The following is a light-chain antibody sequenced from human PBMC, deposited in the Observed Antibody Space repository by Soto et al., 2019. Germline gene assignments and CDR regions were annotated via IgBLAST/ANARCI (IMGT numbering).Light chain of an antibody. Sequence: VLKQSPATLSGSPGGRATLSCRASQSVSILLAWYQQKPGQAPRLLIHGATTRATGIPARFSGSGSGTDFTLTINSLEPEDFAVYYCQHRSNWPSFGQGTRLEIK. CDR2: GAT. CDR1: QSVSIL. CDR3: QHRSNWPS. J-gene: IGKJ5*01. V-gene: IGKV3-11*01.